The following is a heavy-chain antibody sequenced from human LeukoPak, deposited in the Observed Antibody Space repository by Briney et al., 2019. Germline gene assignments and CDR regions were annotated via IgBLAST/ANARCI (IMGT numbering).Heavy chain of an antibody. J-gene: IGHJ4*02. V-gene: IGHV3-7*04. CDR1: GFTFSSYW. CDR2: IKQDGSEK. D-gene: IGHD6-19*01. Sequence: GGSLRLSCAASGFTFSSYWMSWVRQAPGKGLEWVANIKQDGSEKYYVDSMRGRFTISRDNAHNSLHLQMNSLRAEDTAVYFRARDRGSGWFPYWGQGTLVTVSS. CDR3: ARDRGSGWFPY.